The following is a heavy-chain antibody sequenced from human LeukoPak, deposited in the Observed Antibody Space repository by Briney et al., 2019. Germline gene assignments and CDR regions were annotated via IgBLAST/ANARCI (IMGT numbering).Heavy chain of an antibody. Sequence: ASVKVSCKASGYTFTSYGISWVRQAPGQGLEWMGWISAYNGNTNYAQKLQGRVTITTDESTSTAYMELSSLRSEDTAVYYCARVGYCSSTSCSHFDYWGQGTLVTVSS. V-gene: IGHV1-18*01. CDR3: ARVGYCSSTSCSHFDY. D-gene: IGHD2-2*01. CDR2: ISAYNGNT. J-gene: IGHJ4*02. CDR1: GYTFTSYG.